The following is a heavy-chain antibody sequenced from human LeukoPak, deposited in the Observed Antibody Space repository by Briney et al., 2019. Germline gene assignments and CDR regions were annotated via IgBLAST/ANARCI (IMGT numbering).Heavy chain of an antibody. CDR3: ARGDCSSTSCTYDY. J-gene: IGHJ4*02. D-gene: IGHD2-2*01. CDR1: GGSISSYY. Sequence: SETLSLTCTVSGGSISSYYWGWIRQPAGKGLEWIGRIYTSGSTNYNPSLKSRVTISVDKSKNQFSLKLSSVTAADTAVYYCARGDCSSTSCTYDYWGQGTLVTVSS. CDR2: IYTSGST. V-gene: IGHV4-4*07.